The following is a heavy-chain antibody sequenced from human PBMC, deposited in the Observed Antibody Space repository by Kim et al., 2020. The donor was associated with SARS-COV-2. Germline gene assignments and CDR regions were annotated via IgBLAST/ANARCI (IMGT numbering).Heavy chain of an antibody. D-gene: IGHD6-13*01. V-gene: IGHV3-53*01. CDR3: ATGQERIAAAGLDY. Sequence: GGSLRLSCAASGFTVSSNYMSWVRQAPGKGLEWVSVIYSGGSTYYADSVKGRFTISRDNSKNTLYLQMNSLRAEDTAVYYCATGQERIAAAGLDYWGQGTLVTVSS. CDR1: GFTVSSNY. CDR2: IYSGGST. J-gene: IGHJ4*02.